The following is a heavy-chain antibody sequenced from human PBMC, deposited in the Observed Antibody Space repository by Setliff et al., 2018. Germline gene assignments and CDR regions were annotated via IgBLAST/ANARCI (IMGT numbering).Heavy chain of an antibody. J-gene: IGHJ4*01. D-gene: IGHD3-22*01. CDR2: FNPEDDEI. Sequence: ASVKVSCKVSGYTLTELSMYWVRQAPGKGLEWMGSFNPEDDEIIYAQKFLGRVTMTEDTSTDTACMELSSLRSEDTAVYYCATKDYDTSGYYRPFGFWGQGTLVTVSS. V-gene: IGHV1-24*01. CDR3: ATKDYDTSGYYRPFGF. CDR1: GYTLTELS.